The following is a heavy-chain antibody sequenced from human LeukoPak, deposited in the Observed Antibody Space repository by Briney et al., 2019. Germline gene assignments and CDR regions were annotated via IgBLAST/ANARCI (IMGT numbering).Heavy chain of an antibody. CDR1: GFTFSSSA. V-gene: IGHV3-23*01. CDR2: ISASGGST. D-gene: IGHD4-17*01. J-gene: IGHJ4*02. Sequence: GGSLRLSCAASGFTFSSSAMSWVRQVPGKGLEWVSGISASGGSTSYADSVRGRFTISRDNSKNTLYLQMNSLRAEDTAVYYCTLLDAVTTDYWGQGTLVTVSS. CDR3: TLLDAVTTDY.